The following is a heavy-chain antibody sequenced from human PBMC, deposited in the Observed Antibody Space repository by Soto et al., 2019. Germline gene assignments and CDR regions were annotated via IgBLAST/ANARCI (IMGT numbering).Heavy chain of an antibody. J-gene: IGHJ6*01. CDR1: GGSFSSYA. Sequence: QVQLVQSGAEVKKPGSSVKVSCKASGGSFSSYAISWVRQAPGQGLEWMGGIIPIVGTGNYAQNFQGRVTITADESTRTAYMELSRLSSEDTAIYYCARDLRAAGPPGMEVWGQGPTVTVSS. D-gene: IGHD6-13*01. CDR2: IIPIVGTG. V-gene: IGHV1-69*01. CDR3: ARDLRAAGPPGMEV.